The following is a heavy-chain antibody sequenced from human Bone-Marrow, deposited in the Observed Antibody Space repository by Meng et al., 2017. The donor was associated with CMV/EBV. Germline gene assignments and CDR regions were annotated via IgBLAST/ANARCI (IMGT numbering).Heavy chain of an antibody. V-gene: IGHV3-48*03. J-gene: IGHJ3*02. CDR1: GFTFSSYE. CDR3: ARGLWGRWAGRAFDI. D-gene: IGHD4-23*01. CDR2: ISSSGSTI. Sequence: GGSLRLSCAASGFTFSSYEMNWVRQAPGKGLEWVSYISSSGSTIYYADSVKGRFTISRDNAKNSLYLQMNSLRAEDTAVYYCARGLWGRWAGRAFDIWGQGTMVTVSS.